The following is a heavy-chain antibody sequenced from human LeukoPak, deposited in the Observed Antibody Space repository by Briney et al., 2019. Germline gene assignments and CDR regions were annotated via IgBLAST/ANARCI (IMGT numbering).Heavy chain of an antibody. CDR3: ARAGYSYGTGYYFDY. V-gene: IGHV4-59*11. Sequence: SETLSLTCTVSGGSISGHYWSWIRLPPGKGLEWIGYIYYTGATYYNPSLKSRVTISLDTSKNQFSLKLSSVTAADAAVYYCARAGYSYGTGYYFDYWGQGALVTVSS. CDR1: GGSISGHY. D-gene: IGHD5-18*01. J-gene: IGHJ4*02. CDR2: IYYTGAT.